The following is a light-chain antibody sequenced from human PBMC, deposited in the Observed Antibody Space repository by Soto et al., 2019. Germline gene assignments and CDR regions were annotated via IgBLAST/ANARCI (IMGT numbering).Light chain of an antibody. CDR1: QSVRSK. V-gene: IGKV3-15*01. Sequence: ETVLTQSPGTLSLSPGERATLSCRASQSVRSKLAWYQHKPGQAPRLFIYGASTRATGIPARFSGSGSGTEFTLTISSLQSEDFAIYYCQQYNNWPPITFGQGTRLEIK. CDR2: GAS. J-gene: IGKJ5*01. CDR3: QQYNNWPPIT.